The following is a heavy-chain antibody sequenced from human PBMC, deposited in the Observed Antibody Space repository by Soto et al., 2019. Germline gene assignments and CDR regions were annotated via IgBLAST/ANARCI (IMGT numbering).Heavy chain of an antibody. J-gene: IGHJ4*02. V-gene: IGHV3-30-3*01. CDR1: GFTFSSYA. CDR2: ISYDGSNK. Sequence: HPGGSLRLSCAASGFTFSSYAMHWVRQAAGKGLEWVAVISYDGSNKYYADSVKGRFTISRDNSKNTLYLQMNSLRAEDTAVYYCARARERLWFGEDFDYWGQGTLVTVSS. D-gene: IGHD3-10*01. CDR3: ARARERLWFGEDFDY.